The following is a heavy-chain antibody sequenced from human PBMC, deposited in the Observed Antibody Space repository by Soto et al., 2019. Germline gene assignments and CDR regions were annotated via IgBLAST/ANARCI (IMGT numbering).Heavy chain of an antibody. V-gene: IGHV1-69*05. CDR2: IISMFGTT. Sequence: SVKVSCKASGGSITSYAVSWVRQAPGQGLEWMGGIISMFGTTHYAQKFQGRVTMTTDTSTSTVYMELSRLRSDDTAVYYCAREAIVEGATTGMDVWGQGTTVTVSS. CDR3: AREAIVEGATTGMDV. CDR1: GGSITSYA. J-gene: IGHJ6*02. D-gene: IGHD1-26*01.